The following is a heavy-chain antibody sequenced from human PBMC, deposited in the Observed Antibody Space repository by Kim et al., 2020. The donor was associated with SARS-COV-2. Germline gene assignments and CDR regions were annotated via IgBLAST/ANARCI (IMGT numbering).Heavy chain of an antibody. J-gene: IGHJ5*02. V-gene: IGHV3-64D*09. CDR2: T. CDR3: MKDPGDA. Sequence: TYYADSMRGRFTISRDNSKNTVYLQMSSLGSDVTAIYYCMKDPGDAWGQGTLVIVSS.